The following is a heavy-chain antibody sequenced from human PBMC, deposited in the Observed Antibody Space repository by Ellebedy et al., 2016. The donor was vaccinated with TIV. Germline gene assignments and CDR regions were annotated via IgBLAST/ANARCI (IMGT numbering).Heavy chain of an antibody. CDR1: GFTFSSYA. V-gene: IGHV3-23*01. J-gene: IGHJ4*02. Sequence: GESLKISCAASGFTFSSYAMSWVRQAPGKGLEWVSTISSTGSRTYYTDSVKGRFTISRDNSKRTVDLQMNSLRAEDTAIYFCAKDRTSGDGYWVFDNWGQGTLVSVSS. D-gene: IGHD5-18*01. CDR2: ISSTGSRT. CDR3: AKDRTSGDGYWVFDN.